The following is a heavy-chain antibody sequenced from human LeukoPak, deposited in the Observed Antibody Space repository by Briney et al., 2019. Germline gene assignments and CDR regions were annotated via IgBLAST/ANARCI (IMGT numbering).Heavy chain of an antibody. V-gene: IGHV3-23*01. D-gene: IGHD1-7*01. Sequence: PGGSLRLSCVASGFTFSSYAMSWVRQAPGKGLEWVSAISGSGGSTYYADSVKGRFTISRDNSKNTLYLQMNSLRAEDTAVYYCAKLPLELLFFDYWGQGTLVTVSS. CDR2: ISGSGGST. CDR3: AKLPLELLFFDY. CDR1: GFTFSSYA. J-gene: IGHJ4*02.